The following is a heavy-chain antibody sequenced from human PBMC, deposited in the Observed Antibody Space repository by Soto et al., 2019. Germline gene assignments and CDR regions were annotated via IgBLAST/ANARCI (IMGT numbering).Heavy chain of an antibody. CDR2: IWNDGSHE. D-gene: IGHD3-16*01. Sequence: GGSLRLSCAASGFTFSSYGMHWVRQAPGKGLEWVAVIWNDGSHEYYADSVKGRFTISRDNSKNTLYLQMNSLRAEDTAVYYCARDLYYDYIWGSPDYWGQGTLVTVSS. J-gene: IGHJ4*02. V-gene: IGHV3-33*01. CDR1: GFTFSSYG. CDR3: ARDLYYDYIWGSPDY.